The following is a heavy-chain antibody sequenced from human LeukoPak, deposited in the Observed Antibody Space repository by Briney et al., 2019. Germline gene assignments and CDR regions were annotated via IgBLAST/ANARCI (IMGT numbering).Heavy chain of an antibody. V-gene: IGHV4-59*01. D-gene: IGHD2-15*01. CDR1: GGSISSYY. J-gene: IGHJ4*02. CDR3: ARARWYYASFDY. Sequence: PSETLSLTCTVSGGSISSYYWSWIRQPPGKGLEWIGYIYYSGSTNYKPSLKSRVTISVDTSKNQFSLKLSSVTAADTAVYYCARARWYYASFDYWGQGTLVTVSS. CDR2: IYYSGST.